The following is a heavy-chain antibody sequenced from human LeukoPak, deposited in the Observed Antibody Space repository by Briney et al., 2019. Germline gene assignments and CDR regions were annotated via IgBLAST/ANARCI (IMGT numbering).Heavy chain of an antibody. CDR1: GFTFSSYA. J-gene: IGHJ5*02. CDR3: ARGYCSSTSCYGGLSWFDP. V-gene: IGHV3-30*04. CDR2: ISYDGSNK. Sequence: PGKSLRLSCAASGFTFSSYAMHWVRQAPGKGLEWVAVISYDGSNKYYADSVKGRFTISRDNSKNTLYLQMNSLRAKDTAVYYCARGYCSSTSCYGGLSWFDPWGQGTLVTVSS. D-gene: IGHD2-2*01.